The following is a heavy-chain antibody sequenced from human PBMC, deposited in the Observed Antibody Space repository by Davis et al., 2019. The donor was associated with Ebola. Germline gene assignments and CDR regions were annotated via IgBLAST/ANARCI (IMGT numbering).Heavy chain of an antibody. CDR1: GFTFSSYS. Sequence: GGSLRLSCAASGFTFSSYSMNWVRQAPGKGLAWVSAISGSGGSTYYADSVKGRFTISRDNSKNTLYLQMNSLRAEDTAVYYCAKEGGRGSGSYPNYYYYYGMDVWGQGTTVTVSS. CDR2: ISGSGGST. J-gene: IGHJ6*02. CDR3: AKEGGRGSGSYPNYYYYYGMDV. V-gene: IGHV3-23*01. D-gene: IGHD3-10*01.